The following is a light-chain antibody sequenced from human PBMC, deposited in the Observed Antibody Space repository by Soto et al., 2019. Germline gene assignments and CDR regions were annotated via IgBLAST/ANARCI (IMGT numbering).Light chain of an antibody. CDR2: DAY. Sequence: EVLFTQSPVTPALSPGERATLSCMASQSFRGLLAWYQQKPGQAPRLLIYDAYNRATGIPPRFSGSGSGTEFTLTISSLQSEDFAVYYCQQYNIWPPITFGQGTRLEIK. CDR1: QSFRGL. J-gene: IGKJ5*01. CDR3: QQYNIWPPIT. V-gene: IGKV3D-15*01.